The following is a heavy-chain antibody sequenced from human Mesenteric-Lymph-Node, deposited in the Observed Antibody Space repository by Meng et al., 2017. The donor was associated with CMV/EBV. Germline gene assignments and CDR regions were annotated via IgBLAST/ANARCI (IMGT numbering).Heavy chain of an antibody. CDR1: GGSISTARYY. D-gene: IGHD2-2*01. Sequence: GSLRLSCTVSGGSISTARYYWGWIRQPPGKGLEWIATIFYSGSTYNNPSLKSRVTISVDTSKNQFSLKLSSVTAADTAVYYCASHVVVPAAPFDYWGQGTLVTVSS. J-gene: IGHJ4*02. CDR2: IFYSGST. CDR3: ASHVVVPAAPFDY. V-gene: IGHV4-39*01.